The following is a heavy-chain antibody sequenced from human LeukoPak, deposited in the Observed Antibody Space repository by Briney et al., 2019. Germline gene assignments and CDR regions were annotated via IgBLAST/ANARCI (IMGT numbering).Heavy chain of an antibody. CDR2: IIPILGIA. Sequence: GASVKVSCKASGGTFSSYTISWVRQAPGQGLEWMGRIIPILGIANYAQKSQGRVTITADKSTSTAYMELSSLRSEDTAVYYCARGYGDFLYFDYWGQGTLVTVSS. D-gene: IGHD4-17*01. J-gene: IGHJ4*02. CDR1: GGTFSSYT. CDR3: ARGYGDFLYFDY. V-gene: IGHV1-69*02.